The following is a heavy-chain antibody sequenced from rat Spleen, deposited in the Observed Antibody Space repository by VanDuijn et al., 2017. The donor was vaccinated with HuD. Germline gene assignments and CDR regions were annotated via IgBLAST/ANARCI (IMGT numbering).Heavy chain of an antibody. CDR2: IWAGGST. CDR1: GFSLTSNG. Sequence: QVQLKESGPGLMQPSETLSLTCTVSGFSLTSNGVGWVRQPLGKGLVWMGTIWAGGSTNYNSAVQSRLSISRDTSKSQVFLKMNRLQTEDTATYYCARDLRLGAPFDYWGQGVMVTVSS. V-gene: IGHV2-72*01. J-gene: IGHJ2*01. D-gene: IGHD5-1*01. CDR3: ARDLRLGAPFDY.